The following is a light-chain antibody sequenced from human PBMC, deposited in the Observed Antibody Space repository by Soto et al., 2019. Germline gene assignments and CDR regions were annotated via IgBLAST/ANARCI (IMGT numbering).Light chain of an antibody. Sequence: DIQMTQSPSSLSASVGDRVTITCRASQSIGNYLNWLQHKPGKAPKVLIYAASRVQSGVPSRFSGSGSGTDFTLTISGLQVEDFATYYCQQSYNTPRTFGQGTKLEIK. CDR1: QSIGNY. CDR3: QQSYNTPRT. V-gene: IGKV1-39*01. J-gene: IGKJ2*01. CDR2: AAS.